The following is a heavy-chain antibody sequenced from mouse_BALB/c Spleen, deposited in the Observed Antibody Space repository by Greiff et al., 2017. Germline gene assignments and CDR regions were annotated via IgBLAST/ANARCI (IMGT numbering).Heavy chain of an antibody. CDR1: GFTFSSYG. D-gene: IGHD1-1*01. CDR2: ISSGGSYT. V-gene: IGHV5-6*02. J-gene: IGHJ4*01. CDR3: ARRASVKYAMDY. Sequence: EVKLVESGGDLVKPGGSLKLSCAASGFTFSSYGMSWVRQTPDKRLEWVATISSGGSYTYYPDSVKGRFTISRDNAKNTLYLQMTSLRSEDTAMYYCARRASVKYAMDYWGQGTSVTVSS.